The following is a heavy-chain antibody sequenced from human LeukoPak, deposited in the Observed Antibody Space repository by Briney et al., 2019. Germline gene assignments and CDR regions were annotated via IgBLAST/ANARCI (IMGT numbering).Heavy chain of an antibody. D-gene: IGHD3-9*01. CDR3: ARQTLTGDHIDY. J-gene: IGHJ4*02. V-gene: IGHV4-38-2*02. CDR2: IYHSGST. CDR1: GYSISSGYY. Sequence: PSETLSLTCTVSGYSISSGYYWGWIRQPPGKGLEWIGSIYHSGSTYYNPSPKSRVTISVDTSKNQFSLKLTSVTAADTAVYYCARQTLTGDHIDYWGQGTLVTVSS.